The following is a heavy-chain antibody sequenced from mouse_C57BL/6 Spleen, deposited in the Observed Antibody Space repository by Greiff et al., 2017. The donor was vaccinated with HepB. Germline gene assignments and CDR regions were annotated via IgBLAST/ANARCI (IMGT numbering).Heavy chain of an antibody. CDR1: GYTFTSYW. CDR2: IDPSDSET. Sequence: QVQLQQPGAELVRPGSSVKLSCKASGYTFTSYWMHWVKQRPIQGLEWIGNIDPSDSETHYNQKFKDKATLTVDKSSITAYMQLSSLTSEDSAVYYCARPPSYYSNYAIAYWGQGTLVTVSA. D-gene: IGHD2-5*01. CDR3: ARPPSYYSNYAIAY. J-gene: IGHJ3*01. V-gene: IGHV1-52*01.